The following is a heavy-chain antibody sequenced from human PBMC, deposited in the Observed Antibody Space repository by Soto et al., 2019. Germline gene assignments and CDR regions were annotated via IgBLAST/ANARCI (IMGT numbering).Heavy chain of an antibody. CDR3: TRPPSWLLGYGMDV. J-gene: IGHJ6*02. CDR2: IRTKANSYAT. V-gene: IGHV3-73*01. Sequence: HPGGSLRLSCAASGFTFSRSAMHWVRQASGKGLEWVGRIRTKANSYATTYAASVQGRFTISRDDSKNTAYLQMNSLKTEDTAVYYCTRPPSWLLGYGMDVWGQGTTVTVSS. D-gene: IGHD5-12*01. CDR1: GFTFSRSA.